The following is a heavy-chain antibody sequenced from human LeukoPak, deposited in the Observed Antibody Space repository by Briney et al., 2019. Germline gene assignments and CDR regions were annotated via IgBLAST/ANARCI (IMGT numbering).Heavy chain of an antibody. J-gene: IGHJ4*02. V-gene: IGHV3-23*01. CDR2: ITGSGGST. CDR3: AKRGLGYFFDY. CDR1: GFTFSSHS. Sequence: GGSLRLSCAASGFTFSSHSMSWVRQAPGKGLEWVSAITGSGGSTYYADSVKGRFTISRDNSKNTLYLQMNSLRAEDTAVYYCAKRGLGYFFDYWGQGTLITVSS. D-gene: IGHD3-10*01.